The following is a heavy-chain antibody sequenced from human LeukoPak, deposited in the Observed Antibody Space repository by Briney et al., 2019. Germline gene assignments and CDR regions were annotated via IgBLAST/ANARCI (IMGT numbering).Heavy chain of an antibody. CDR2: TYYRSKWYT. J-gene: IGHJ4*02. Sequence: SQTLSLTCAISGDSVSSNSAAWSWIRQSPSRGLEWLGRTYYRSKWYTEYAVSVKSRTTINPDTSKNQFSLQLNSVTPEDTAVYYCARGSYTSTWFWGQGTLVTVSS. CDR3: ARGSYTSTWF. CDR1: GDSVSSNSAA. D-gene: IGHD6-13*01. V-gene: IGHV6-1*01.